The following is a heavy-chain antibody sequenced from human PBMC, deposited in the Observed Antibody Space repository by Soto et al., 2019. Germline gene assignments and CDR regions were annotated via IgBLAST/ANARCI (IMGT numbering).Heavy chain of an antibody. V-gene: IGHV3-21*01. CDR2: ISSSSTYI. D-gene: IGHD6-13*01. J-gene: IGHJ4*02. Sequence: PGGSLRLSCAGSGFTFSSYSMSWVRQAPGKGLEWVSSISSSSTYISYADSVKGRFTISRDNAKNSLFLQMNSLKAEDTAMCYCARGAVAEAGIPTYYFDYWGQGTLVTVSS. CDR1: GFTFSSYS. CDR3: ARGAVAEAGIPTYYFDY.